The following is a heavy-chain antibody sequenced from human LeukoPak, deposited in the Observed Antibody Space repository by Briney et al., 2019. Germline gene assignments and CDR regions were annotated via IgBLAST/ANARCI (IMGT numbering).Heavy chain of an antibody. CDR3: VRDWDHFDFDS. J-gene: IGHJ5*01. CDR1: GFTVSTNY. CDR2: IKGDGSHT. D-gene: IGHD3-9*01. Sequence: GGSLRLSCTASGFTVSTNYVSWVRQAPGKGLVWVSRIKGDGSHTIYADSVKGRFTISRDNAKNTLYLQMKSLRAEDTAVYYCVRDWDHFDFDSWGQGTLVTVSS. V-gene: IGHV3-74*01.